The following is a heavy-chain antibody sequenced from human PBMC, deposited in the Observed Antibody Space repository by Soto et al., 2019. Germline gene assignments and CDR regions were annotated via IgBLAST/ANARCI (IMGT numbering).Heavy chain of an antibody. CDR2: IYYSGST. D-gene: IGHD5-18*01. Sequence: SKTLSLTCTVSGGSISSSSYYWGWIRQPPGKGLEWIGSIYYSGSTYYNPSLKSRVTISVDTSKNQFSLKLSSVTAADTAVYYCARAGYSYGLLYYWGQGTLVTVSS. V-gene: IGHV4-39*01. J-gene: IGHJ4*02. CDR3: ARAGYSYGLLYY. CDR1: GGSISSSSYY.